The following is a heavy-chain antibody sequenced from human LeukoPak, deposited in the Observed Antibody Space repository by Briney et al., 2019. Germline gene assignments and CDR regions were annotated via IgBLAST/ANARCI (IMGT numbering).Heavy chain of an antibody. Sequence: PSQTLSLTCTVSGGSISSGGYYWSWISQHPGKGLEWIGYIYYSGSTYYNPSLKSRVTISVDTSKNQFSLKLSSVTAADTAVYYCARAASRYSSSWYWFDPWGQGTLVTVSS. V-gene: IGHV4-31*03. CDR3: ARAASRYSSSWYWFDP. CDR2: IYYSGST. D-gene: IGHD6-13*01. CDR1: GGSISSGGYY. J-gene: IGHJ5*02.